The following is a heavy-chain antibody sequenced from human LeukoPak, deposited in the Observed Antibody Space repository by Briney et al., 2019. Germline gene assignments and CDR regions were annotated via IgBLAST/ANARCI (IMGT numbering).Heavy chain of an antibody. D-gene: IGHD3-3*01. CDR1: GYTFSSYA. CDR3: AKDRRLRFLEWSSIAYFQH. J-gene: IGHJ1*01. CDR2: ISPYNGNT. Sequence: GASVKVSCNASGYTFSSYAISWVRQAPGQGLEWMGWISPYNGNTKYAQKFQGRVTMTTDTSTSTAYMELRSLRSDDTAVYYCAKDRRLRFLEWSSIAYFQHWGQGSLVAVSS. V-gene: IGHV1-18*04.